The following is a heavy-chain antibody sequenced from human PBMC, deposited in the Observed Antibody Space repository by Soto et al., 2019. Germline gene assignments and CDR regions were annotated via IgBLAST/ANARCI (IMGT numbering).Heavy chain of an antibody. CDR2: IYSGGST. D-gene: IGHD4-17*01. V-gene: IGHV3-66*01. CDR1: GFTFTSYW. J-gene: IGHJ6*02. CDR3: GRVTVTAPPGGYYYYYYGMDV. Sequence: GGSLRLSCAASGFTFTSYWMHWVRQAPGRGLVWVSVIYSGGSTYYADSVKGRFTISRDNSKNTLYLQMNSLRAEDTAVYYCGRVTVTAPPGGYYYYYYGMDVWGQGTTVTVSS.